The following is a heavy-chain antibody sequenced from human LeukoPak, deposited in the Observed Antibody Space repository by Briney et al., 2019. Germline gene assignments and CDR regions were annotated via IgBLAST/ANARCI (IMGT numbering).Heavy chain of an antibody. J-gene: IGHJ3*02. CDR3: AKLGYSGYDDAFDI. Sequence: GGSLKLSCAASGFTFSGSAMHWVRQAPGKGLEWVAFIRYDGSNKYYADSVKGRFTISRDNSKNTLYLQMNSLRAEDTAVYYCAKLGYSGYDDAFDIWGQGTMVTVSS. CDR2: IRYDGSNK. D-gene: IGHD5-12*01. V-gene: IGHV3-30*02. CDR1: GFTFSGSA.